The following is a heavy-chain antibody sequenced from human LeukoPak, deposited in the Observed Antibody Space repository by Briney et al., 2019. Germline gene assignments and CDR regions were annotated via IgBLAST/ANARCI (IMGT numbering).Heavy chain of an antibody. J-gene: IGHJ4*02. CDR2: IKQDGSEK. CDR1: GFTFSSYW. D-gene: IGHD3-3*01. V-gene: IGHV3-7*01. Sequence: GGSLRLSCAASGFTFSSYWMSWVRQAPGKGLEWVANIKQDGSEKYYVDSVKGRFTISRDNAKNSLYLQMNSLRAEDTAVYYCARDALGGFLEWLYYFDYWGQGTLVTVSS. CDR3: ARDALGGFLEWLYYFDY.